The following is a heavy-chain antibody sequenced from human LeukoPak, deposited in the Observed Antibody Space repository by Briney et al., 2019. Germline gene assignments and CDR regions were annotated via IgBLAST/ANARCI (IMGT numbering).Heavy chain of an antibody. D-gene: IGHD3-16*01. J-gene: IGHJ4*02. V-gene: IGHV1-46*01. CDR3: ARALQRLIANWGSPAGY. Sequence: GASVKVSCKASGYTFTSYYMHWVRQAPGQGLEWMGIINPSGGSTSYAQKFQGRVTMTRDTSTSTVYMELSSLRSEDTAVYYCARALQRLIANWGSPAGYWGQGTLVTVSS. CDR1: GYTFTSYY. CDR2: INPSGGST.